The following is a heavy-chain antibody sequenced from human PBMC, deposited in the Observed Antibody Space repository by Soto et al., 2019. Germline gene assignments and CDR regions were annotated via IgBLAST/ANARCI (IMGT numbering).Heavy chain of an antibody. CDR3: ENSYWHMGNY. CDR1: GLTFSNYW. J-gene: IGHJ4*02. V-gene: IGHV3-74*01. Sequence: GGSLRLSCAVSGLTFSNYWTHWVRQAPGKGLVWVSRIKSDGSGTRYADSVKGRFTVSTDTAKNTLYLQMNSLRVEDTAVYYCENSYWHMGNYWGQGIPVTVSS. CDR2: IKSDGSGT. D-gene: IGHD2-8*02.